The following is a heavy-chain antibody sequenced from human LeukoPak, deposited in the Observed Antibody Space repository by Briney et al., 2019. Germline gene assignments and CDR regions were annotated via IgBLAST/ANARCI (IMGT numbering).Heavy chain of an antibody. CDR3: ARGAARYYYYYMDV. Sequence: PSETLSLTCTVSGGSISSYYWSWIRQPPGKGLEWIGYIYYSGSTNYNPSLKSRVTISVDTSKNQFSLKLSSVTAADTAVYYCARGAARYYYYYMDVWGKGPTVTVS. V-gene: IGHV4-59*01. J-gene: IGHJ6*03. CDR2: IYYSGST. CDR1: GGSISSYY.